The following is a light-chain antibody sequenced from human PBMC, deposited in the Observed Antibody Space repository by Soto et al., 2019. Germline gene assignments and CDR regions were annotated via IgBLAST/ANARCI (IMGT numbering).Light chain of an antibody. Sequence: IQMTQSPSTLSASVGDRVTITCRASQRLSLWLAWYQQKPGQAPKLLIYKGSTLKSGVPSRFSGSGSGTEFTLTISSLQPDDFATYYCQHYNSYSEAFGQGTKVELK. CDR3: QHYNSYSEA. CDR1: QRLSLW. CDR2: KGS. J-gene: IGKJ1*01. V-gene: IGKV1-5*03.